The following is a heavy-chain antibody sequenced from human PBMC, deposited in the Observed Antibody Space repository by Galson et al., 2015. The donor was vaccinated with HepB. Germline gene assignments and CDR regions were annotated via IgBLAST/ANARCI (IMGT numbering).Heavy chain of an antibody. V-gene: IGHV6-1*01. CDR2: TYYRSKWYN. Sequence: CAISGDSVSSNSAAWNWIRQSPSRGLEWLGRTYYRSKWYNDYAVSVKSRITINPDTSKNQFSLQLNSVTPEDTAVYYCARGRYCSGGSCYSDYYYGMDVWGQGTTVTVSS. CDR1: GDSVSSNSAA. CDR3: ARGRYCSGGSCYSDYYYGMDV. J-gene: IGHJ6*02. D-gene: IGHD2-15*01.